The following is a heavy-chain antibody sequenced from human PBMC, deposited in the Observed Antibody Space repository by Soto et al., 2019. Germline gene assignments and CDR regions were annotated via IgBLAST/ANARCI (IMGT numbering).Heavy chain of an antibody. J-gene: IGHJ6*02. CDR1: GDTFSSYT. D-gene: IGHD2-21*02. Sequence: QVQLVQSGAEVKKPGSSVKVSCWASGDTFSSYTVNWLRQAPGRGLEWLGRVIPVLGTTDYGQKFKGRVTINGDKSSKIVYMELSSLRYEDTAVYYCARRRYCGYDCYHKHYYGMDVWGQGTTVTVAS. CDR2: VIPVLGTT. CDR3: ARRRYCGYDCYHKHYYGMDV. V-gene: IGHV1-69*08.